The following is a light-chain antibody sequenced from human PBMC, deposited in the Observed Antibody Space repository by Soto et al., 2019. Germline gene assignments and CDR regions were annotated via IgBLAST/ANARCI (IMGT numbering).Light chain of an antibody. CDR1: QNVLYSSNNKNY. V-gene: IGKV4-1*01. Sequence: DIVMTQSPDSLAVSLGERATINCKSSQNVLYSSNNKNYLAWYQQKPGQPPKLLIYWASTRESGVPDRFSGSGSGTDFTLTIISLQAEDVPVYYCQQYYSTPFTFGPGTKVDIK. CDR3: QQYYSTPFT. J-gene: IGKJ3*01. CDR2: WAS.